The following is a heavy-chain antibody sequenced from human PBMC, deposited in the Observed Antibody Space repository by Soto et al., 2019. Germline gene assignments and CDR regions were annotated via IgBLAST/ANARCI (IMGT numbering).Heavy chain of an antibody. V-gene: IGHV3-33*01. J-gene: IGHJ4*02. D-gene: IGHD3-10*01. Sequence: GGSLRLSCAASGFTFRSYGIHWVRQAPGKGLEWVAVIWYDGSNKYYADSVKGRFTISRDNSKNTLYLQMNSLRAEDTAVYYCARDGSMVRFDYWGPGTLVTVSS. CDR2: IWYDGSNK. CDR3: ARDGSMVRFDY. CDR1: GFTFRSYG.